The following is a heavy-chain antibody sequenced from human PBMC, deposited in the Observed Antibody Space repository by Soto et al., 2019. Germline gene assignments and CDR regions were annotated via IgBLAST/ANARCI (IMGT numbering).Heavy chain of an antibody. CDR1: GYTFTSYD. Sequence: QVQLVQSGAEVKKPGASVKVSCKASGYTFTSYDINWVRQATGQGLEWMGWMNPNSGNTGYAQKFQGRVTMTRNTSISTAYMELSSLRSEDTAVYYWARDQYYYGSGSHCPGYWGQGTLVTVSS. V-gene: IGHV1-8*01. CDR2: MNPNSGNT. D-gene: IGHD3-10*01. J-gene: IGHJ4*02. CDR3: ARDQYYYGSGSHCPGY.